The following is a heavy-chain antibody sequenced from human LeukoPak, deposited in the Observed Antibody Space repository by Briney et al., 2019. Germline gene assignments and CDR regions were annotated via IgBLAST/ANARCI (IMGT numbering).Heavy chain of an antibody. Sequence: GGSLRLSCAASGFTFGSYAMHWVRQAPGKGLEWVAIISYDGSNKYYADSVKGRFTISRDNSKNTLYLQMNSLRAEDTAVYYCARGASVVTATAFDYWGQGSLVTVSS. CDR1: GFTFGSYA. J-gene: IGHJ4*02. CDR2: ISYDGSNK. CDR3: ARGASVVTATAFDY. V-gene: IGHV3-30-3*01. D-gene: IGHD2-21*02.